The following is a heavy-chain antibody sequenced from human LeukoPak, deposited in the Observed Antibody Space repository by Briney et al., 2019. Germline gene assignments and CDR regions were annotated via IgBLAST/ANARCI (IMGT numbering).Heavy chain of an antibody. CDR1: GGSLSGYY. J-gene: IGHJ4*02. CDR2: INHSGST. Sequence: PSETLSLTCAVYGGSLSGYYWSWIRQPPGKGLEWIGEINHSGSTNYNPSLKSRVTISVDTSKNQFSLKLSSVTAADTAVYYCARGGGYNYKLGYWGQGPLVTVSS. CDR3: ARGGGYNYKLGY. D-gene: IGHD5-24*01. V-gene: IGHV4-34*01.